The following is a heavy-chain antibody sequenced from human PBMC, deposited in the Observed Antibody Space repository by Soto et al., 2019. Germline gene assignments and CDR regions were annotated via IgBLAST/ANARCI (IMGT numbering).Heavy chain of an antibody. V-gene: IGHV1-3*01. CDR2: INAGNGNT. D-gene: IGHD6-19*01. Sequence: GASVKVSCKASGYTFTSYAMHWVRQAPGQRLEWMGWINAGNGNTKYSQKFQGRVTITRDTSASTAYMELSSLRSEDTAVYYCAREGRYSSGWYGFYYYGMDVWGQGTTVTVSS. J-gene: IGHJ6*02. CDR1: GYTFTSYA. CDR3: AREGRYSSGWYGFYYYGMDV.